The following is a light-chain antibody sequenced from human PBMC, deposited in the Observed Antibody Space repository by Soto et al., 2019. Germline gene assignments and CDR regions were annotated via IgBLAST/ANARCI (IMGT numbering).Light chain of an antibody. J-gene: IGKJ1*01. CDR3: QQYNSFPT. V-gene: IGKV1-5*01. CDR2: DAS. Sequence: DIQMTQSPSTLSGSVGDRVTITCRASQTISSWLAWYQQKPGKAPKLLIYDASKLEAGVPSRFSGSGSETELSLTISSLQPDDFATYFCQQYNSFPTFGQGTKVDIK. CDR1: QTISSW.